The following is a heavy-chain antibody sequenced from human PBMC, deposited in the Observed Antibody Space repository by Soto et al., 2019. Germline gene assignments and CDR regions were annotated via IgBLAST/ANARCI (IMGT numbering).Heavy chain of an antibody. V-gene: IGHV4-4*03. CDR1: GGSIRRGHW. CDR2: IYHSGST. Sequence: PETLRVRYAVSGGSIRRGHWWRWVRQPPGKGLEWIGEIYHSGSTNYNPSLKSRVTISVDKSKNQFSLKLSSVTAADTAVYYCVSHEASVNWFGPWGRG. J-gene: IGHJ5*02. CDR3: VSHEASVNWFGP. D-gene: IGHD4-17*01.